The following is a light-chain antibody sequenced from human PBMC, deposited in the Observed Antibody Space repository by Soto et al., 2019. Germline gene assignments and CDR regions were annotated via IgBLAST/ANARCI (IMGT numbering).Light chain of an antibody. CDR3: HQRQSWPRT. CDR1: QAVNTR. Sequence: EIVLTQSPATLFSFPGDRVTLSCRASQAVNTRLAWYQHRPGQAPRLLIYLASNRAAGVPARFSGSGSGTDFTLTISDVEPEDFAVYYCHQRQSWPRTFGQGTTVDI. V-gene: IGKV3-11*01. J-gene: IGKJ1*01. CDR2: LAS.